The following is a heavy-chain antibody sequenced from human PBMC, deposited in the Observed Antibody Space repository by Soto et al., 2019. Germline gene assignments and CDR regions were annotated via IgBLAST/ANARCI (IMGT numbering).Heavy chain of an antibody. Sequence: VASVKVSCKASGYSFTTYGISWVRQAPGQGLEWMGWISPYTGKTNYAQKLQGRVTMTTDTSTSTAYMDLRSLRSDDTAVYYCARDRYYDILTGPDYWGQGTLVTVSS. V-gene: IGHV1-18*04. D-gene: IGHD3-9*01. CDR1: GYSFTTYG. J-gene: IGHJ4*02. CDR3: ARDRYYDILTGPDY. CDR2: ISPYTGKT.